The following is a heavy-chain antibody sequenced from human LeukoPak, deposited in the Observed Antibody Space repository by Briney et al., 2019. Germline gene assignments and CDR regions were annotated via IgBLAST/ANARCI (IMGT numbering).Heavy chain of an antibody. V-gene: IGHV5-51*01. CDR2: IYPGDSDT. D-gene: IGHD3-10*01. J-gene: IGHJ4*02. Sequence: GESLKISCKGSGYSFTSYWIGWVRQLPGKGLEWMGIIYPGDSDTRYSPSFQGQVTISADKSISTAYLQWSSLKASDTAMYYCARRNTMVRGVIDYWGQGTLVTVSS. CDR3: ARRNTMVRGVIDY. CDR1: GYSFTSYW.